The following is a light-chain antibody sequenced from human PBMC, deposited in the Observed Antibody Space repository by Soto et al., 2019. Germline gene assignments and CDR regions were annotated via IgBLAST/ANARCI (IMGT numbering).Light chain of an antibody. CDR3: LQDHDDSWT. CDR2: AAS. CDR1: QNINNY. Sequence: GERVTITCQASQNINNYLNWYQQKPGRAPTLLIYAASNLQSGVPSRFRGSRSGTEFTLTVSSLQPEDFATYYCLQDHDDSWTFGQGTKVDIK. V-gene: IGKV1-6*01. J-gene: IGKJ1*01.